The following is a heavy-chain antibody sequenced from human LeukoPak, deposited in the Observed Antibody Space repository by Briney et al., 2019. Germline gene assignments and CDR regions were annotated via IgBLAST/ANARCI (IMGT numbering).Heavy chain of an antibody. Sequence: SETLSLTCAVYGGPFSGYYWSWIRQPPGKGLEWIGEINHSGSTNYNPSLKSRVTISVDTSKNQFSLKLSSVTAADTAVYYCARAVGNPRYYYYYGMDVWGQGTTVTVSS. V-gene: IGHV4-34*01. CDR2: INHSGST. D-gene: IGHD4-23*01. CDR3: ARAVGNPRYYYYYGMDV. J-gene: IGHJ6*02. CDR1: GGPFSGYY.